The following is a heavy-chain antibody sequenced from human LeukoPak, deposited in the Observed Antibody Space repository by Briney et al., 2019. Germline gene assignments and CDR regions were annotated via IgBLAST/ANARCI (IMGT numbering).Heavy chain of an antibody. CDR2: LSGSGGST. CDR1: GITLSNYG. CDR3: AKRGVVIRVILVGFHKEAYYFDS. J-gene: IGHJ4*02. Sequence: GGSLRLSCAVSGITLSNYGMTWVRQAPGKGLEWVAGLSGSGGSTNYADSVKGRFTISRDNAKNTLYLQMSSLRAEDTAVYFCAKRGVVIRVILVGFHKEAYYFDSRGQGVLVTVSS. D-gene: IGHD3-22*01. V-gene: IGHV3-23*01.